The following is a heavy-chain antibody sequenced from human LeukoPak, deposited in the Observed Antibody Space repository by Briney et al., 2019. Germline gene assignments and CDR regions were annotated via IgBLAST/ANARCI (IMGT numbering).Heavy chain of an antibody. CDR3: ARAPHYSNYGPYYYGMDV. D-gene: IGHD4-11*01. Sequence: GGSLRLSCAASGFTVSSNYMSWVRQAPGKGLEWVSSISSSSSYIYYADSVKGRFTISRDNAKNSLYLQMNSLRAEDTAVYYCARAPHYSNYGPYYYGMDVWGQGTTVTVSS. CDR2: ISSSSSYI. J-gene: IGHJ6*02. CDR1: GFTVSSNY. V-gene: IGHV3-21*01.